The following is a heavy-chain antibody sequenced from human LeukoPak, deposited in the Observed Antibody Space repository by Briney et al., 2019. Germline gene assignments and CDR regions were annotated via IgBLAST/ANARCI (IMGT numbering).Heavy chain of an antibody. Sequence: VASVKVSCKASGGTFSSYAISWVRQAPGQGLEWMGRIIPILGIANYAQKFQGRVTITADKSTSTAYMELSSLRSEDTAVYYCAIGSATSAFDIWGQGTMVTVSS. J-gene: IGHJ3*02. V-gene: IGHV1-69*04. D-gene: IGHD2-15*01. CDR2: IIPILGIA. CDR3: AIGSATSAFDI. CDR1: GGTFSSYA.